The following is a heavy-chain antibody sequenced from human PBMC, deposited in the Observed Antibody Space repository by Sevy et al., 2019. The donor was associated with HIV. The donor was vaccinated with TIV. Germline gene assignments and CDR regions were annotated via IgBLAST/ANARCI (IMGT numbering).Heavy chain of an antibody. D-gene: IGHD6-13*01. CDR1: GFTFSSSS. CDR3: ARFVSLGY. CDR2: ISQGGSEE. Sequence: GGSLRLSCAASGFTFSSSSMTWVRQAPGKGLEWVATISQGGSEEYYVDSVKGRFTISRDNAKSSLYLQMNSLSAVDTAVYFCARFVSLGYWGQGTLVTVSS. J-gene: IGHJ4*02. V-gene: IGHV3-7*01.